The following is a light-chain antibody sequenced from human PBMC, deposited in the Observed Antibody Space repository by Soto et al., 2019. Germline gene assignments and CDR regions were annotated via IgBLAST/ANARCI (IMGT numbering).Light chain of an antibody. CDR1: QGISSY. CDR2: AAS. J-gene: IGKJ3*01. Sequence: AIRMTQSPSSFSASTGDRVTITCRASQGISSYLAWYQQKPGKAPKLLIYAASTLQSGVPSRFSGSGSGTDFTLTHSCLQSEDFATYYCQQYYSYPLFTFGPGTKVDIK. V-gene: IGKV1-8*01. CDR3: QQYYSYPLFT.